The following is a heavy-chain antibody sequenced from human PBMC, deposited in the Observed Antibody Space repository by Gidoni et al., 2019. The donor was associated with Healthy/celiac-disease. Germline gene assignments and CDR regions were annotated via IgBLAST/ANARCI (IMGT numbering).Heavy chain of an antibody. Sequence: QVQLVQSGAEVKKPGSSVKVSCKASGGPFSSYAISGVRQAPGQGLEWMGGIIPILGTANYAQKFQGRVTITADKSTSTAYMELSSLRSEDTAVYYCARESLGGDYSGQADYWGQGTLVTVSS. J-gene: IGHJ4*02. D-gene: IGHD4-17*01. CDR1: GGPFSSYA. CDR2: IIPILGTA. V-gene: IGHV1-69*06. CDR3: ARESLGGDYSGQADY.